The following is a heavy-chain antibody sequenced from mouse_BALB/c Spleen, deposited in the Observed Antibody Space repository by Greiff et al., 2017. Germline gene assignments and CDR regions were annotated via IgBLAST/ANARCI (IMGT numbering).Heavy chain of an antibody. CDR1: GYSITSDYA. CDR3: ASTYDGSFAY. J-gene: IGHJ3*01. CDR2: ISYSGST. D-gene: IGHD2-3*01. Sequence: VQLKESGPGLVKPSQSLSLTCTVTGYSITSDYAWNWIRQFPGNKLEWMGYISYSGSTSYNPSLKSRISITRVTSKNQFFLQLNSVTTEDTATYYCASTYDGSFAYWGQGTLVTVSA. V-gene: IGHV3-2*02.